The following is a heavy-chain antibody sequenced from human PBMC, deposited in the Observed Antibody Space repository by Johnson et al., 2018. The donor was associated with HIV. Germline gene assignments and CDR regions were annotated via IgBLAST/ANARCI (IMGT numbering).Heavy chain of an antibody. J-gene: IGHJ3*02. Sequence: VQVVESGGGLVQPGRSLRLSCAASGFTFDDYPMHWVRQAPGKGLEWVSGISWNSGSIGYADSVKGRFTISRDNAKNSLYLQMNSLRAEDTALYYCAKDRAYYYGSGISGNAFDIWGQGTMVTVSS. V-gene: IGHV3-9*01. CDR2: ISWNSGSI. CDR1: GFTFDDYP. D-gene: IGHD3-10*01. CDR3: AKDRAYYYGSGISGNAFDI.